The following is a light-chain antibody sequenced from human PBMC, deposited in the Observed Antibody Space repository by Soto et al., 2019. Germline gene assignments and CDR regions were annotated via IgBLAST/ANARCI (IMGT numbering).Light chain of an antibody. Sequence: DIQITHSPSSLSASVGDRVTITCRSSQGIANYLAWHQQKPGKVPKLLIYAASTLQSGVPSRFSGSGSGTDFTLTISSLQPEDVATYYCQKYDDAPWTLGQGTKVDIK. CDR2: AAS. J-gene: IGKJ1*01. CDR3: QKYDDAPWT. CDR1: QGIANY. V-gene: IGKV1-27*01.